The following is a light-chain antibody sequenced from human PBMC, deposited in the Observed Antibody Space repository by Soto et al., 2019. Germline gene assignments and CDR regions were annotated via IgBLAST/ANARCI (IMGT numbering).Light chain of an antibody. Sequence: QSVMTQPASVSGSPGQPITISCTGTTSDVGGYDYVSWYQLHAGKGPKLLLFEVSTRPSGISTRFSGSKSDNTASLTISGLQPEDEADYYCASYRDKSDIGVYGHATQVTVX. J-gene: IGLJ1*01. CDR3: ASYRDKSDIGV. CDR2: EVS. CDR1: TSDVGGYDY. V-gene: IGLV2-14*01.